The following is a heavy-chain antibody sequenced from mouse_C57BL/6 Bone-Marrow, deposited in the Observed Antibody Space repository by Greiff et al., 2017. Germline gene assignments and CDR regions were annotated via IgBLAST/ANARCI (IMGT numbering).Heavy chain of an antibody. CDR2: IHPTSGST. D-gene: IGHD2-4*01. CDR1: GYTFTSYW. V-gene: IGHV1-64*01. J-gene: IGHJ4*01. Sequence: QVQLQQSGAELVKPGASVKLSCKASGYTFTSYWMHWVKQRPGQGLEWIGMIHPTSGSTNYNEKLKSKATLTVDKTSSTAYMQLSSLTSEDSAVYYGASDYYYDGRHYAVDYWGQGTSVTVSA. CDR3: ASDYYYDGRHYAVDY.